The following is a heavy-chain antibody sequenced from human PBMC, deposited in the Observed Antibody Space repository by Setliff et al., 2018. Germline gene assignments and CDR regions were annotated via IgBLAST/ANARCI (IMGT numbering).Heavy chain of an antibody. CDR1: GGSISTYY. CDR2: VYYSGTT. J-gene: IGHJ4*02. V-gene: IGHV4-59*01. Sequence: TLSLTCTVSGGSISTYYWSWIRQTPVKGLEWIGYVYYSGTTNYNPLFKSRVTISVDRPKNQFSLKLSSVAAADTGVYYCARDSALHSYHYDSSGYLDYWGQGALVTVSS. D-gene: IGHD3-22*01. CDR3: ARDSALHSYHYDSSGYLDY.